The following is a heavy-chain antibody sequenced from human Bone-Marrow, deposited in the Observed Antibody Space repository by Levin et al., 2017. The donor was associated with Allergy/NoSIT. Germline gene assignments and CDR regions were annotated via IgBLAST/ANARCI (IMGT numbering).Heavy chain of an antibody. J-gene: IGHJ5*02. CDR3: AREAWFGSGWGFWFDP. D-gene: IGHD3-10*01. CDR1: GFTFSSYE. Sequence: GESLKISCAASGFTFSSYEMNWVRQAPGKGLEWVSYISSSGSTIYYADSVKGRFTISRDNAKNSLYLQMNSLRAEDTAVYYCAREAWFGSGWGFWFDPWGQGTLVTVSS. V-gene: IGHV3-48*03. CDR2: ISSSGSTI.